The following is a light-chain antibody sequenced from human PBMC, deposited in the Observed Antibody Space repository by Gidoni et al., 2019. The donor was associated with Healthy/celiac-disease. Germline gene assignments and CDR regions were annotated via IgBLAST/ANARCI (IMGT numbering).Light chain of an antibody. CDR2: AAS. Sequence: DIVMTQSPATLSVSPGERATLSCRASQSVSRNLAWYQQKPGQGPRLLIYAASTRATGIPARFSGSGSGTEFTLTISSLQSEDFAVYYCQQYNNWPPYTFGQGTKLEIK. CDR3: QQYNNWPPYT. J-gene: IGKJ2*01. V-gene: IGKV3-15*01. CDR1: QSVSRN.